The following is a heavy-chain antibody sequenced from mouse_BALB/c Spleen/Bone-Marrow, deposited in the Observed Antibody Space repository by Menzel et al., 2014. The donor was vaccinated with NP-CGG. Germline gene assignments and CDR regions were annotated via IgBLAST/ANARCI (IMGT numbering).Heavy chain of an antibody. D-gene: IGHD1-2*01. Sequence: AELVKPGASVKLSCTASGFNIKDTYMHWVKQRPEQGLEWIGRIDPANGNTKYDPKFQGKATITADTSSNXAYLQLSSLTSEDTAVYYCARGGTTATWYFDVWGAGTTVTVSS. CDR3: ARGGTTATWYFDV. V-gene: IGHV14-3*02. CDR2: IDPANGNT. CDR1: GFNIKDTY. J-gene: IGHJ1*01.